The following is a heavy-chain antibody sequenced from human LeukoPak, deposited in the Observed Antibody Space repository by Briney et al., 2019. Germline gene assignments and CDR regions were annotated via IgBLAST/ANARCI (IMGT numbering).Heavy chain of an antibody. J-gene: IGHJ4*02. V-gene: IGHV4-34*01. CDR3: AREGGFDY. CDR1: GGSFSGYY. CDR2: INHSGST. Sequence: SETLSLTCAVYGGSFSGYYWSWIRQPPGKGLEWIGEINHSGSTNYNPSLKSRVTISVDTSKNQFSLKLSSVTAADTAVYYCAREGGFDYWGQGTLVTVSS.